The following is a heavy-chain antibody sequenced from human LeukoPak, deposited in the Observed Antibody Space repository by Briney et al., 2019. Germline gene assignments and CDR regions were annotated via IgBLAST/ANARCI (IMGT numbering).Heavy chain of an antibody. J-gene: IGHJ5*02. CDR1: GGTFSDFA. CDR2: IVPIFDTP. Sequence: SVKVSCKASGGTFSDFAVSWVRQAPGQGLEWMGGIVPIFDTPNYAQKFEDRVTITTDDATNTAYMELTGLTSEDTAVYYCAKGQKPDYYGSGSYYNRYNWFDPWGQGTLVTVSS. CDR3: AKGQKPDYYGSGSYYNRYNWFDP. V-gene: IGHV1-69*05. D-gene: IGHD3-10*01.